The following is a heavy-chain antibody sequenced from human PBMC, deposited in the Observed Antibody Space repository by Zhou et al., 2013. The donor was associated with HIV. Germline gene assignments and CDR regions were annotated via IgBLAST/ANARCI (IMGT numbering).Heavy chain of an antibody. CDR2: MNPNSGDT. CDR3: ARGLRGTPHFYAMGV. Sequence: QVQLVQSGAEVKKPGASVKVSCKTSGDTFTNYDINWVRQATGQGLEWMGWMNPNSGDTNYAQKFQGRVSMTRDTSISTAYMELSSLRSDDTAVYYCARGLRGTPHFYAMGVWGQGTTVTVSS. V-gene: IGHV1-8*02. CDR1: GDTFTNYD. J-gene: IGHJ6*02. D-gene: IGHD3-10*01.